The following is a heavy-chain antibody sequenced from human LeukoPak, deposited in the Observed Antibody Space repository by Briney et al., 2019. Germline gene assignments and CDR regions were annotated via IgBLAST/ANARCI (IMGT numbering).Heavy chain of an antibody. Sequence: SETLSLTCTISGGSISSYYWSWIRQPPGKGLEWIGYIYYSGSTNHNPSLKSRVTISVDTSKNQFSLKLSSVTAADTAVYYCARAGSGWYMGYYYYGMDVWGQGTTVTVSS. V-gene: IGHV4-59*01. CDR2: IYYSGST. CDR1: GGSISSYY. J-gene: IGHJ6*02. CDR3: ARAGSGWYMGYYYYGMDV. D-gene: IGHD6-19*01.